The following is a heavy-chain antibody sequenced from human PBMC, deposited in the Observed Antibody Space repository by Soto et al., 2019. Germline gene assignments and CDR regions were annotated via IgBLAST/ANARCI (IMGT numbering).Heavy chain of an antibody. CDR1: GDSVSSNSAA. V-gene: IGHV6-1*01. CDR2: TYYRSKWYN. Sequence: QSQTLSLTCAISGDSVSSNSAAWNWIRQSPSRGLEWLGRTYYRSKWYNDYAVSVKSRITINPDTSKNQFSLQLNSVTPEDTAVYYCARDMLWFGELPRRPNWFDPWGQGTLVTVSS. CDR3: ARDMLWFGELPRRPNWFDP. D-gene: IGHD3-10*01. J-gene: IGHJ5*02.